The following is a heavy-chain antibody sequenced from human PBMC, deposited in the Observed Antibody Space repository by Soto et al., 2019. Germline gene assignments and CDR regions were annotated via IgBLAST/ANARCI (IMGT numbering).Heavy chain of an antibody. CDR1: GGSISSYY. CDR3: ARDAPKDSSGWYAAYYYYGMDV. V-gene: IGHV4-59*01. J-gene: IGHJ6*02. D-gene: IGHD6-19*01. Sequence: SETLSLTCTVSGGSISSYYWSWIRQPPGKGLEWIGYIYYSGSTNYNPSLKSRVTISVDTSKNQFSLKLSSVTAADTAVYYCARDAPKDSSGWYAAYYYYGMDVWGQGTTVTVSS. CDR2: IYYSGST.